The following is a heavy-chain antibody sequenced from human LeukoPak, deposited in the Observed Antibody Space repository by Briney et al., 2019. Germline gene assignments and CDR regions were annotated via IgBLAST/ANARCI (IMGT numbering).Heavy chain of an antibody. CDR3: ARGRPHGNDY. Sequence: PGGSLRLSCAASGFTFGPYSMNWVRQAPGKGLVWVSRIASDGSSTTYADSVKGRFSISRDNAKNTLYLQMNSLRVEDTAVYYCARGRPHGNDYWGQGTLVTVPS. V-gene: IGHV3-74*01. D-gene: IGHD4-23*01. CDR1: GFTFGPYS. CDR2: IASDGSST. J-gene: IGHJ4*02.